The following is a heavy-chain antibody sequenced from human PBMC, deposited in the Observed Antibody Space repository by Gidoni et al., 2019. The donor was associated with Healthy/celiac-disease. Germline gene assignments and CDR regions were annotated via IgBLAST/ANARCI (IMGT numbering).Heavy chain of an antibody. CDR1: GCTFSSYA. Sequence: EGQLLESGGGLVQPGGSLRLSGAASGCTFSSYAMSWVRQAPGKGLEGGSAISGSGGSTYYADSVKGRFTISRDNSKHTLYLQMNSLRAEDTAVYYCAKGDSSGWYGDYWGQGTLVTVSS. CDR3: AKGDSSGWYGDY. CDR2: ISGSGGST. V-gene: IGHV3-23*01. D-gene: IGHD6-19*01. J-gene: IGHJ4*02.